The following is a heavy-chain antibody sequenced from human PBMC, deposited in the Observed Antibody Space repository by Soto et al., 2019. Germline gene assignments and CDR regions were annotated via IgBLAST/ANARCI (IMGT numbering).Heavy chain of an antibody. Sequence: SETLSLTCTVSGGSISSYYWSWIRQPPGKGLEWIGYIYYSGSTNYNPSLKSRVTISVDTSKNQFSLKLSSVTAADTAVYYCARGGPDCSSTSCYQDYWGQGTLVTVSS. J-gene: IGHJ4*02. D-gene: IGHD2-2*01. CDR2: IYYSGST. CDR1: GGSISSYY. V-gene: IGHV4-59*01. CDR3: ARGGPDCSSTSCYQDY.